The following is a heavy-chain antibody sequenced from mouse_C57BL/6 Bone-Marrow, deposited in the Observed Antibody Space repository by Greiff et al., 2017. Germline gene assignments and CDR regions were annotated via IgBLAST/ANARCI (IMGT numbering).Heavy chain of an antibody. J-gene: IGHJ4*01. Sequence: QSCTASGYTFTSYWMQWVKQRPGQGLEWIGEIDPSDSYTNYNQKFKGKATLTVDTSSSTAYMQLSSLTSEDSAVYYCARDYDYDVRAMDYWGQGTSVTVSS. D-gene: IGHD2-4*01. CDR3: ARDYDYDVRAMDY. CDR1: GYTFTSYW. CDR2: IDPSDSYT. V-gene: IGHV1-50*01.